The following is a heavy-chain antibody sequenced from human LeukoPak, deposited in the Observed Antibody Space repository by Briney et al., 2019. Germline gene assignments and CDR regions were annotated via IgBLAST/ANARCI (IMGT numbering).Heavy chain of an antibody. V-gene: IGHV3-21*01. Sequence: GGSLRLSCAASGFTFSSYSMNWVRQAPGKGLEWVSSISSSSSYIYYADSVKGRFTISRDNAKNPLYLQMHSLRAEDTAVYYCAYGIVVVPAAPVQLDYWGQGALVTVSS. D-gene: IGHD2-2*01. CDR3: AYGIVVVPAAPVQLDY. J-gene: IGHJ4*02. CDR1: GFTFSSYS. CDR2: ISSSSSYI.